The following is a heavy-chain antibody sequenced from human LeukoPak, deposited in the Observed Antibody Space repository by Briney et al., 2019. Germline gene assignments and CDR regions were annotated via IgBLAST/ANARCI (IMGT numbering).Heavy chain of an antibody. D-gene: IGHD3-10*01. CDR2: IHSDGST. CDR1: GFTVSSTY. V-gene: IGHV3-53*01. CDR3: ARGREVRGLMDD. J-gene: IGHJ4*02. Sequence: GGSLRLSCAASGFTVSSTYMSWVRQAPGKGLEWVSVIHSDGSTYYAASVKGRFIVSRDTYKNTLYLQMNSLRAEDTAVYYCARGREVRGLMDDWGQGTLVTVSS.